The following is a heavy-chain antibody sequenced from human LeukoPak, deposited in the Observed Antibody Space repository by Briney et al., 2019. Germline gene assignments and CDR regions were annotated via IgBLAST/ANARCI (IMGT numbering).Heavy chain of an antibody. CDR1: GGTFSSYA. Sequence: SVKVSCKASGGTFSSYAISWVPQAPGQGLEWMGGIIPIFGTANYAQKFQGRVTITTDESTSTAYMELSSLRSEDTAVYYCARSSYYDSSGYYLFDYWGQGTLVTVSS. V-gene: IGHV1-69*05. J-gene: IGHJ4*02. CDR2: IIPIFGTA. CDR3: ARSSYYDSSGYYLFDY. D-gene: IGHD3-22*01.